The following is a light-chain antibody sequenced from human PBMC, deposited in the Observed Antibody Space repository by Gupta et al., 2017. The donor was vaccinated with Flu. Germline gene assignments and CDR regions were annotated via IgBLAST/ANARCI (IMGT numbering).Light chain of an antibody. V-gene: IGKV4-1*01. Sequence: DMVMTQSPDSLAVSLGERATINCKSSQSVLYSSNNKNYLAWYQQKPGQPPKLLIYWASTRESGVPDRCSGSGSGTDFTLTISSLQAEDVAVYYCQQYYNTPWTFGQGTKVEV. CDR1: QSVLYSSNNKNY. J-gene: IGKJ1*01. CDR2: WAS. CDR3: QQYYNTPWT.